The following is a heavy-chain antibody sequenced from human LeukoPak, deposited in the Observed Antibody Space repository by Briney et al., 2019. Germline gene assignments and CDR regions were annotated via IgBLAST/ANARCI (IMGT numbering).Heavy chain of an antibody. Sequence: GGSLRLSCAASGFTFSSYWMHWVRQAPGKGLVWVSRINTDGSSTSYADSVMGRFTISRDNAKNTVYLQMDGLRAEDTAVYYCARDRAVGIPADGHEFDYWGQGTLVTVSS. CDR3: ARDRAVGIPADGHEFDY. V-gene: IGHV3-74*01. J-gene: IGHJ4*02. D-gene: IGHD6-13*01. CDR2: INTDGSST. CDR1: GFTFSSYW.